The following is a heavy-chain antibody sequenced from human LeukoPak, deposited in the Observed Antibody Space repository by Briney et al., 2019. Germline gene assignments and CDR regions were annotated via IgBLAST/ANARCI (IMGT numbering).Heavy chain of an antibody. Sequence: GASVKVSCKASGYTFTSYYMHWVRQAPGQGLEWMGIINPSGGSTSYAQKIQGRVTMTRDMSTSTVYMELSSLRSEDTAVYYCARGSSTLRDIVVVVAATPPSPFRMDYMDVWGKGTTVAVSS. D-gene: IGHD2-15*01. V-gene: IGHV1-46*01. CDR3: ARGSSTLRDIVVVVAATPPSPFRMDYMDV. CDR2: INPSGGST. CDR1: GYTFTSYY. J-gene: IGHJ6*03.